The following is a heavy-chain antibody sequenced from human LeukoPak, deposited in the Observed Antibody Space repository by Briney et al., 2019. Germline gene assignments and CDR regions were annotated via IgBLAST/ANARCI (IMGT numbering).Heavy chain of an antibody. V-gene: IGHV3-48*01. CDR1: GFTFSSYS. D-gene: IGHD3-22*01. J-gene: IGHJ4*02. CDR2: ISSSSTI. Sequence: GGSLRLSCAASGFTFSSYSMNWVRQAPGKGLEWVSYISSSSTIYYADSVKGRFTISRDNAKNSLYLQMNSLRAEDTAVYYCARVLHKRNYDSSVYYGYWGQGTLVTVSP. CDR3: ARVLHKRNYDSSVYYGY.